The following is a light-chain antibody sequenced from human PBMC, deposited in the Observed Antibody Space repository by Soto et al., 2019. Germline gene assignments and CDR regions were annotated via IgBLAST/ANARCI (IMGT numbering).Light chain of an antibody. CDR1: SSDVARYNY. V-gene: IGLV2-14*01. Sequence: QSALTQPASVSGSPGQSITISCTATSSDVARYNYVSWYQQHPGKAPKLMIHDVSNRPSGVSDRFSGSKSGNTASLTISGLQAEDEADYYCSSYTSSSTLYAFGTGTKVTVL. CDR2: DVS. J-gene: IGLJ1*01. CDR3: SSYTSSSTLYA.